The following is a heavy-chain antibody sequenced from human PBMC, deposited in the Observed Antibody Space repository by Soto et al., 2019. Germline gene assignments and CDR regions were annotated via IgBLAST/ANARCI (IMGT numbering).Heavy chain of an antibody. CDR1: GGSITSSGHY. CDR2: TSNSGST. V-gene: IGHV4-31*03. D-gene: IGHD2-2*01. CDR3: ARGGGSTKVDY. J-gene: IGHJ4*02. Sequence: QVQLQESGPGLVKPSQTLSLTCTVSGGSITSSGHYWSWIRQHPGEGLEWIGFTSNSGSTSYNPSLKGRVTISVDTSSNQFSLNLKSVTAADTAVYYCARGGGSTKVDYWGQGTLVTVSP.